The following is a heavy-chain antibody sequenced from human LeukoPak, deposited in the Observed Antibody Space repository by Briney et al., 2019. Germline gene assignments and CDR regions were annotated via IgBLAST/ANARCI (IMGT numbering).Heavy chain of an antibody. CDR2: ISAYNGNT. D-gene: IGHD2-15*01. Sequence: AAVTVSCKTSGYTFTNYGSSWVRQPPAQGLDWMGWISAYNGNTNYAQKLQGRVTMTTDTSTSTAYMELRSLRSDDRAVYYCARDKESGGSCCYNWFDPWGRGTLVTVSS. J-gene: IGHJ5*02. V-gene: IGHV1-18*01. CDR3: ARDKESGGSCCYNWFDP. CDR1: GYTFTNYG.